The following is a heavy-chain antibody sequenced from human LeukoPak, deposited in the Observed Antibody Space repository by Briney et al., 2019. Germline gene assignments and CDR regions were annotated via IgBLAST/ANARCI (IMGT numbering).Heavy chain of an antibody. V-gene: IGHV3-21*01. CDR1: GFTYSDYA. J-gene: IGHJ4*02. CDR2: ITPTTDNI. D-gene: IGHD6-19*01. Sequence: GGSLRLSCAASGFTYSDYAMEWVRQTPGKGLEWVSSITPTTDNIYYAPSVEGRFTISRDNAKHSLYLQMNNLRADDTAVYYCARLAGPRPGTYYFDFWGQGVQVTVSS. CDR3: ARLAGPRPGTYYFDF.